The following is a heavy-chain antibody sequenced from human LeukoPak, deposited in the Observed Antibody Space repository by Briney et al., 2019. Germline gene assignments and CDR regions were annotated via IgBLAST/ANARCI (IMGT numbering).Heavy chain of an antibody. Sequence: PSETLSLTCTVSGGSISSYLWSWIRQPPGKGLEWIGYINYSGSTHYNPSLKSRVTILVDTSKNQFSLKVSSVTAADTAVYYCARGQYSGSCFDNWGQGSLVTVSS. J-gene: IGHJ4*02. CDR3: ARGQYSGSCFDN. D-gene: IGHD1-26*01. V-gene: IGHV4-59*01. CDR2: INYSGST. CDR1: GGSISSYL.